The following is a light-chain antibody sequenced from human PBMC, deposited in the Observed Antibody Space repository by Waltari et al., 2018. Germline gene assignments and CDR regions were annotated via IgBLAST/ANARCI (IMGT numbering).Light chain of an antibody. J-gene: IGLJ1*01. Sequence: SYELTQPPSVSVSPGQTARITCSGEQLGEKYACGYQQKAGQSPVLVIYQDTERPSGHPAQFSGSNSGDPATLAVSGTQAFDEADYYCQAWDSDTDYVVGTGTKVTVL. CDR1: QLGEKY. CDR3: QAWDSDTDYV. CDR2: QDT. V-gene: IGLV3-1*01.